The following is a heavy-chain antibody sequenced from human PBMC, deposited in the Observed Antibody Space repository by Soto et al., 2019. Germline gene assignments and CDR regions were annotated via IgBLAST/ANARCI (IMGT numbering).Heavy chain of an antibody. V-gene: IGHV3-30*04. Sequence: GGSLRLSCAASGFTFSSYAMHWVRQAPGKGLEWVALISYDGSNKYYTDSVKGRFTISRDNSKNTLYLQMNSLRAEDTAVYYCARDRRIAVAGIYFDYWGQGTLVTVSS. CDR1: GFTFSSYA. D-gene: IGHD6-19*01. J-gene: IGHJ4*02. CDR2: ISYDGSNK. CDR3: ARDRRIAVAGIYFDY.